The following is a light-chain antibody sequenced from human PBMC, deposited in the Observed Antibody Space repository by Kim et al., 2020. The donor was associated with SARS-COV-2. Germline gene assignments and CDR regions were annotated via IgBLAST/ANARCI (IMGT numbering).Light chain of an antibody. V-gene: IGLV3-21*04. CDR3: QVWDTSSDYQYV. CDR1: NSGSNS. J-gene: IGLJ1*01. Sequence: GKTARITCGGDNSGSNSVHWYQKKSGLAPVLVMYFDSDRPAEIPERFSASKSGNTATLTINKVEAGDEADYYCQVWDTSSDYQYVFGTGTKVTVL. CDR2: FDS.